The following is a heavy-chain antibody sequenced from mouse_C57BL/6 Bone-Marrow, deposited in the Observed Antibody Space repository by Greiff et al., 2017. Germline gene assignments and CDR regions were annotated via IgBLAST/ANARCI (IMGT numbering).Heavy chain of an antibody. D-gene: IGHD1-1*01. V-gene: IGHV1-42*01. CDR1: GYSFTAYC. CDR3: AREYYGSKLYWYFDV. CDR2: INPATGGT. J-gene: IGHJ1*03. Sequence: EVQLMESGPELVKPGASVKISCKASGYSFTAYCMNWVKQSPEKSLEWIGEINPATGGTTYNQKFKAKAALTVDKSSSTAYMQRKSLTSKDSAVYVCAREYYGSKLYWYFDVWGTGTTVTVSS.